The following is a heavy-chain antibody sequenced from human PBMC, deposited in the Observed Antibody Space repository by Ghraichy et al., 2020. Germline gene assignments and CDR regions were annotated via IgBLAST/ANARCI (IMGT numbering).Heavy chain of an antibody. J-gene: IGHJ4*02. V-gene: IGHV4-61*01. CDR1: GGSVTSGNYC. D-gene: IGHD6-13*01. CDR2: IYDRGTT. Sequence: SETLSLTCSVSGGSVTSGNYCWSWIRQSPGKGLEWIGYIYDRGTTKYNPSLKSRVTISLDTSKNQFSLKLRSVTAADTAVYYCARDRIAAGHFDSWGQGTLVTVSS. CDR3: ARDRIAAGHFDS.